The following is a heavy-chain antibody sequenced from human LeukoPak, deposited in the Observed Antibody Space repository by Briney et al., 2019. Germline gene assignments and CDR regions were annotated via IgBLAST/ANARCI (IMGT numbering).Heavy chain of an antibody. CDR2: ISYDGSNK. J-gene: IGHJ5*02. V-gene: IGHV3-30-3*01. CDR1: GFTFSSYA. Sequence: GGSLRLSCAASGFTFSSYAMHWVRQAPGKGLEWVAVISYDGSNKYYADSVKGRFTISRDNSKNTLYLQMNSLRAEDTAVYYCAREISIEGLGYCSSTSCYANWFDPWGQGTLVTVSS. CDR3: AREISIEGLGYCSSTSCYANWFDP. D-gene: IGHD2-2*01.